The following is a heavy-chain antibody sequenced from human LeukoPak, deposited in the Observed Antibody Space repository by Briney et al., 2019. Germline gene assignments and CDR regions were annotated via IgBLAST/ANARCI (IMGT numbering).Heavy chain of an antibody. D-gene: IGHD3-22*01. V-gene: IGHV4-59*01. Sequence: SETLSLTCTVSGASISSYYWSWIRQPPGKGLEWIGYIYYSGSTNYNPALKSRVTISEETSKNQISLKLSSVTAADTAVYYCARVRGYYDSSGYDYWGQGTLVTVSS. CDR1: GASISSYY. CDR3: ARVRGYYDSSGYDY. J-gene: IGHJ4*02. CDR2: IYYSGST.